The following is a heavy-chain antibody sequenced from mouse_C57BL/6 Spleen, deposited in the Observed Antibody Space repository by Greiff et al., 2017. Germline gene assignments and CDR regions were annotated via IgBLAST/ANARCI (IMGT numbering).Heavy chain of an antibody. D-gene: IGHD2-3*01. V-gene: IGHV1-52*01. CDR1: GYTFTSYW. J-gene: IGHJ3*01. Sequence: QVQLQQPGAELVRPGSSVKLSCKASGYTFTSYWMHWVKQRPIQGLEWIGNIDPSDSETHYNQKFKDKATLTVEKSSSTAYMQLSSLTSEDSAVYYCARRDGYSIAYWGQGTLVTVSA. CDR2: IDPSDSET. CDR3: ARRDGYSIAY.